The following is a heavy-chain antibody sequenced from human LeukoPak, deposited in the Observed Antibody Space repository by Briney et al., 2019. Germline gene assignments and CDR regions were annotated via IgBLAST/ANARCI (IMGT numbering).Heavy chain of an antibody. CDR1: GGSFSGYY. Sequence: SETLSLTCAVYGGSFSGYYWGWIRQPPGKGLEWIGEINHSGSTNYNPSLKSRVTISVDTSKNQFSLKLSSVTAADTAVYYCARGRTIWFGECNAFDIWGQGQWSPSLQ. D-gene: IGHD3-10*01. V-gene: IGHV4-34*01. CDR2: INHSGST. CDR3: ARGRTIWFGECNAFDI. J-gene: IGHJ3*02.